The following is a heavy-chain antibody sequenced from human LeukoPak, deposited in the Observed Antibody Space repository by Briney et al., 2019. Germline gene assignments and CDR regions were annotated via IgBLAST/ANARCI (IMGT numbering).Heavy chain of an antibody. CDR2: ISYDGSNK. CDR1: GFTFSSYG. D-gene: IGHD5-18*01. J-gene: IGHJ4*02. V-gene: IGHV3-30*18. Sequence: AGGSLRLSCAASGFTFSSYGMHWVRQAPGKGLEWVAVISYDGSNKYYADSVKGRFTISRDNSKNTLYLQMNSLRAEDTAVYYCANGVDTAMVNPFGYWGQGTLVTVSS. CDR3: ANGVDTAMVNPFGY.